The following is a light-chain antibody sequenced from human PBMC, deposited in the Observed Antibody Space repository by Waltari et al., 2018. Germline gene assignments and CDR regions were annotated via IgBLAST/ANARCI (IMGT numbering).Light chain of an antibody. J-gene: IGLJ2*01. V-gene: IGLV2-11*01. CDR3: CSYAGSNVV. CDR2: DVS. CDR1: SSDVGGYNY. Sequence: QSALIQPRSVSGSPGQSVTISCTGTSSDVGGYNYVSWYQQHPGKAPKLMIYDVSKRPSGVPDRFSGSKSGNTASLTISGLQAEDEADYYCCSYAGSNVVFGGGTKLTVL.